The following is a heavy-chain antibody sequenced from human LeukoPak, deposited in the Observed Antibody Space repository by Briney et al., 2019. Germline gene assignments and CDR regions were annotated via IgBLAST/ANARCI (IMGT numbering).Heavy chain of an antibody. V-gene: IGHV3-23*01. J-gene: IGHJ4*02. D-gene: IGHD3-9*01. Sequence: GGSLRLSCAASGFTFSTYAINWVRQAPGKGLEWVSGISGSGDTTYHADSVKGRFTISRDNSKNILYLQMNSLRAEDPALYYCARGRLPRYYFDYWGQGTLVTVSS. CDR3: ARGRLPRYYFDY. CDR1: GFTFSTYA. CDR2: ISGSGDTT.